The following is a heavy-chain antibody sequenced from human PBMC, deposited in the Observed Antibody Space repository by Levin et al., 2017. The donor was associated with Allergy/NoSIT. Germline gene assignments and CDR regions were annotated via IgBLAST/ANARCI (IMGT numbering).Heavy chain of an antibody. CDR2: ASAYNGNT. Sequence: ASVKVSCKALGYTFTSFAISWVRQAPGQGLEWLGWASAYNGNTNYAQRFLGRVTMTTDTSTSTAYMVLRSLRSDDTAVYYCARDLGDGYNKWLDYWGQGSLVTVSS. CDR1: GYTFTSFA. D-gene: IGHD5-24*01. J-gene: IGHJ4*02. CDR3: ARDLGDGYNKWLDY. V-gene: IGHV1-18*01.